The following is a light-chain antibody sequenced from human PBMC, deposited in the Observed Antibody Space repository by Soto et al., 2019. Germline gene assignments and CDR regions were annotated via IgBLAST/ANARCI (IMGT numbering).Light chain of an antibody. J-gene: IGKJ1*01. CDR2: GAY. CDR3: HQFGSSPPWT. Sequence: EVVLTQSPGTLSLSPGERATLSCRASQTVNNRYLAWYQQQPGQAPRLLIFGAYNRATGIPDRFSGTGSGTDFTLTISRLEAEDFAVYYCHQFGSSPPWTFGQWTKVEIK. CDR1: QTVNNRY. V-gene: IGKV3-20*01.